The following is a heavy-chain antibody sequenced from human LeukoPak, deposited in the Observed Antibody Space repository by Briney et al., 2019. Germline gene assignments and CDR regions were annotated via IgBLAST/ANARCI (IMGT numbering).Heavy chain of an antibody. CDR2: IKQRGREK. CDR3: AKGGLLVASFDY. V-gene: IGHV3-7*01. J-gene: IGHJ4*02. D-gene: IGHD5-12*01. CDR1: GFTFSSYW. Sequence: GGSLRLSCATSGFTFSSYWMSWVRQAPGKGLEWVANIKQRGREKYYVDSVKGRFTISRDNAKNSLYLQMNSLRAEDAAVYYCAKGGLLVASFDYWGQGTLVTVSS.